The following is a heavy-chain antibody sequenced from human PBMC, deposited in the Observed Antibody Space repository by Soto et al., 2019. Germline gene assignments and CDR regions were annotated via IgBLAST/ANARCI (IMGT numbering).Heavy chain of an antibody. D-gene: IGHD3-22*01. V-gene: IGHV3-7*04. J-gene: IGHJ6*02. CDR2: IKQDGSEK. CDR3: VRGGYYYYYYYGMDV. CDR1: GFTFSSYW. Sequence: GGSLRLSCAASGFTFSSYWMSWVRQAPGKGLEWVANIKQDGSEKYYVDSVKGRFTISRDNAKNSLYLQMNSLRAEDAAVYYCVRGGYYYYYYYGMDVWGQGTTVTVSS.